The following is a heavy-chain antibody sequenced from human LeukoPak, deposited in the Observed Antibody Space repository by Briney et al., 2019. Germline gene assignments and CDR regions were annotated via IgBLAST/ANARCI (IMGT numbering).Heavy chain of an antibody. D-gene: IGHD2-2*02. CDR2: ISSRSRTK. J-gene: IGHJ4*02. V-gene: IGHV3-48*02. CDR3: VTRYSPQDLDY. CDR1: GFTFSTYS. Sequence: PGGSLRLSCAASGFTFSTYSMNWVRQAPGKGLEWVSYISSRSRTKYYADSVKGRFTISRDNAKNSLNLQMNSLRDEDTAVYYCVTRYSPQDLDYWGQGTLATVSS.